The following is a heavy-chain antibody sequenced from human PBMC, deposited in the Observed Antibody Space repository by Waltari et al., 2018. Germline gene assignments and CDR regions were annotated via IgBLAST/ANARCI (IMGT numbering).Heavy chain of an antibody. CDR2: IRTSSSNR. Sequence: EVQLVESGGGLVKPGGSLRLSCAASGFTFSSYSMNWVRQAPGKGLEGVSSIRTSSSNRYYADSVKGRFTISRDNAKNSLYLQLNTLRAEDTAIYYCARGVAITETPWFGYWGQGTLVSVSS. V-gene: IGHV3-21*02. CDR3: ARGVAITETPWFGY. CDR1: GFTFSSYS. D-gene: IGHD5-12*01. J-gene: IGHJ4*02.